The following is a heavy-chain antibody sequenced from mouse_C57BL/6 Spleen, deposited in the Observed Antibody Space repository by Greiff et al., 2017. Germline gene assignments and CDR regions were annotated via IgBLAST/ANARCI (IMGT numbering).Heavy chain of an antibody. V-gene: IGHV1-63*01. CDR1: GYTFTNYW. D-gene: IGHD2-3*01. CDR2: IYPGGGYT. CDR3: SIYDGYYFDY. J-gene: IGHJ2*01. Sequence: VQLQQSGAELVRPGTSVKMSCKASGYTFTNYWIGWAKQRPGHGLEWIGDIYPGGGYTNYNEKFKGKAKLTADKSSSTAYMQFSSLTSEDSAIYYCSIYDGYYFDYWGQGTTLTVSS.